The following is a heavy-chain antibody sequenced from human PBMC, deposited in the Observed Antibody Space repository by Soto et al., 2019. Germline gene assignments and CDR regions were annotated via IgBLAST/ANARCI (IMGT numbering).Heavy chain of an antibody. CDR1: GGSISSYY. J-gene: IGHJ3*02. CDR3: ARQTGPYYDFWNKAFDI. V-gene: IGHV4-59*08. CDR2: IYYSGST. Sequence: SETLSLTCTVSGGSISSYYWSWIRQPPGKGLEWIGYIYYSGSTNYNPSLKSRVTISVDTSKNQFSLKLSSVTAADTAVYYCARQTGPYYDFWNKAFDIWGQGTMVTVSS. D-gene: IGHD3-3*01.